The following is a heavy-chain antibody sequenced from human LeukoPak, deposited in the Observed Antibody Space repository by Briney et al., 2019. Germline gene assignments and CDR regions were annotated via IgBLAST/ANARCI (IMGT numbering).Heavy chain of an antibody. CDR2: LYYSGST. Sequence: PGGSLRLSCAASGFIFSNGWMSWVRQPPGKGLEWIGSLYYSGSTYYNPSLKSRVTISVDTSKNQFSLKLISVTAADTAVYYCARGANLGDWGQGTLVTVSS. CDR1: GFIFSNGW. D-gene: IGHD1-26*01. J-gene: IGHJ4*02. V-gene: IGHV4-39*01. CDR3: ARGANLGD.